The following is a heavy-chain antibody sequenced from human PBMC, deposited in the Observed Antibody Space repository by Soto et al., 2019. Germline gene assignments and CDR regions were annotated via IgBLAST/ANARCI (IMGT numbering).Heavy chain of an antibody. CDR2: IYYSGST. CDR1: GGSISSYY. D-gene: IGHD5-12*01. V-gene: IGHV4-59*01. Sequence: SETLSLTCTVSGGSISSYYWSWIRQPPGKGLEWIGYIYYSGSTNYNPSLKSRVTISVDTSKNQFSLKLSSVTAADTAVYYCARTNIVATYYFDYWGQGTLVTVSS. CDR3: ARTNIVATYYFDY. J-gene: IGHJ4*02.